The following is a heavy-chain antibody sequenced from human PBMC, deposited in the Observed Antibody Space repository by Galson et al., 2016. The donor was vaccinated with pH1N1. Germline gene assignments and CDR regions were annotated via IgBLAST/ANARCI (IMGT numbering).Heavy chain of an antibody. CDR3: ARWRYSTSWSDFDY. V-gene: IGHV1-18*01. Sequence: SVKVSCKASGYTFTTYGVTWVRQAPGQGLEWMGWTSANNGNTNYAQKFQGRVTMTTDTSTSTAYMELRSLRSDDTAVYYCARWRYSTSWSDFDYWGQGTLVTVSS. CDR1: GYTFTTYG. CDR2: TSANNGNT. D-gene: IGHD6-13*01. J-gene: IGHJ4*02.